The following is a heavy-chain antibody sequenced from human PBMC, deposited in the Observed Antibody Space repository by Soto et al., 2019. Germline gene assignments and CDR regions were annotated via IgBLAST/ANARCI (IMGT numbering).Heavy chain of an antibody. CDR3: ARGVAAAGTRGGPWFDP. CDR1: GGSISNYC. V-gene: IGHV4-4*07. Sequence: QVQLQESSPGLVKPSETLSLTCTVSGGSISNYCWSRTRQPAGKGLKWIGRIYTNGSTNYNPSRKSRVTMSVDTSKNQYSLKLSSVTAADTAVYYCARGVAAAGTRGGPWFDPWGQGTLVTVSS. D-gene: IGHD6-13*01. J-gene: IGHJ5*02. CDR2: IYTNGST.